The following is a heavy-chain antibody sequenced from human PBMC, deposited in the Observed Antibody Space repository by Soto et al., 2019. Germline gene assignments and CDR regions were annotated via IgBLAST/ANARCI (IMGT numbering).Heavy chain of an antibody. CDR1: GGSFSGYY. Sequence: QVQLQQWGAGLLKPSETLSLTCAVYGGSFSGYYWSWIRQPPGKGLEWIGEINHSGSTNYNPSLKSRVNQSVDTSKNQVSLKLSSVTAADTAVYYCARTPNYDFWSGYFYYYYGMDVWGQGTTVTVSS. J-gene: IGHJ6*02. D-gene: IGHD3-3*01. CDR3: ARTPNYDFWSGYFYYYYGMDV. V-gene: IGHV4-34*01. CDR2: INHSGST.